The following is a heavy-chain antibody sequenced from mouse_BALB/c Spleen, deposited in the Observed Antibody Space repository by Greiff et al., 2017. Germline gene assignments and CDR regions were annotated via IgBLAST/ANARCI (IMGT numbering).Heavy chain of an antibody. D-gene: IGHD1-1*01. CDR3: ARGVTTVVGY. CDR2: IDPSDSYT. CDR1: GYTFTSYW. Sequence: QVQLKQPGAELVKPGASVKLSCKASGYTFTSYWMHWVKQRPGQGLEWIGEIDPSDSYTNYNQKFKGKATLTVDKSSSTAYMQLSSLTSEDSAVYYCARGVTTVVGYWGQGTTLTVSS. V-gene: IGHV1-69*02. J-gene: IGHJ2*01.